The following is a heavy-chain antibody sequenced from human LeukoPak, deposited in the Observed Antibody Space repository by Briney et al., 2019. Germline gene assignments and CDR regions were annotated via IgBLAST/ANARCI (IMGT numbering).Heavy chain of an antibody. CDR2: ISGSGGST. CDR3: AKDIARQPALYYFDY. Sequence: GGSLRLSCAASGFTFSSYSMNWVRQAPGKGLEWVSAISGSGGSTYYADSVKGRFTISRDNSKNTLYLQMNSLRAEDTAVYYCAKDIARQPALYYFDYWGQGTLVTVSS. CDR1: GFTFSSYS. D-gene: IGHD2/OR15-2a*01. J-gene: IGHJ4*02. V-gene: IGHV3-23*01.